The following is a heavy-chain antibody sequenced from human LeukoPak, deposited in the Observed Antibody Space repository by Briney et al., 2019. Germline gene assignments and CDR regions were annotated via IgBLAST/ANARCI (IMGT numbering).Heavy chain of an antibody. J-gene: IGHJ4*02. CDR1: GFTFSSYS. V-gene: IGHV3-21*01. CDR2: ISSSSSYI. D-gene: IGHD1-7*01. CDR3: ARGPITGTTYLPDY. Sequence: GGSLRLSCAASGFTFSSYSMNWVRQAPGKGLEWVSSISSSSSYIYYADSVKGRFTISRDNAKNSLYLQMNSLRAEDTAVYYCARGPITGTTYLPDYWGQGTLVTVSS.